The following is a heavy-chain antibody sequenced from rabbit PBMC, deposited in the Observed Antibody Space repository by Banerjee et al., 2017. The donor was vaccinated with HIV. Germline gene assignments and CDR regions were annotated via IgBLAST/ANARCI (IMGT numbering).Heavy chain of an antibody. Sequence: QEQLEESGGGLVKPEGSLTLTCKASGFSFSNGYVMCWVRQAPGKGLEWIACINTISGDTVYATWAKGRFTISKASWTTVTLQMTSLTAADTATYFCARGWITMTMNLWGPGTLVTV. J-gene: IGHJ4*01. CDR1: GFSFSNGYV. CDR3: ARGWITMTMNL. CDR2: INTISGDT. D-gene: IGHD2-1*01. V-gene: IGHV1S45*01.